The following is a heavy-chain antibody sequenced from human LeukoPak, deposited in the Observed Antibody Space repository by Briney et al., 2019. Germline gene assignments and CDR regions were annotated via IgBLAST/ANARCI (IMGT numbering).Heavy chain of an antibody. D-gene: IGHD2-8*02. V-gene: IGHV3-74*01. J-gene: IGHJ4*02. Sequence: GGSLRLSCAASGFTFSSYWMHWVRQAPGKGLVWVSRINSDGSSTSYADSVKGRFTISRDNAKNSLSLQMDSLRADDTALYFCARDFVGESGAAGYWGQGTLVTVSS. CDR1: GFTFSSYW. CDR3: ARDFVGESGAAGY. CDR2: INSDGSST.